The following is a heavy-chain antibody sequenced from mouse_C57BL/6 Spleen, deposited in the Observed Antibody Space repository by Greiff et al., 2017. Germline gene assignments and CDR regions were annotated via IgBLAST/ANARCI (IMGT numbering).Heavy chain of an antibody. CDR1: GFSLTSYG. V-gene: IGHV2-3*01. J-gene: IGHJ4*01. CDR3: AKTYDGSSPSLFYAMDY. D-gene: IGHD1-1*01. Sequence: VKLMESGPGLVAPSQSLSITCTVSGFSLTSYGVSWVRQPPGKGLEWLGVIWGDGSTNYHSALISRLSISKDNSKSQVFLTLNSLQTDDTATYYCAKTYDGSSPSLFYAMDYWGQGTSVTVSS. CDR2: IWGDGST.